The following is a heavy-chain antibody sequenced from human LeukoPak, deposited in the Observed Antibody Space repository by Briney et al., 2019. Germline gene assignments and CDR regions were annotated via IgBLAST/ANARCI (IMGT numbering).Heavy chain of an antibody. CDR3: ASCSSTSCYGNYYYYMDV. J-gene: IGHJ6*03. CDR1: GGTFSSYA. D-gene: IGHD2-2*01. Sequence: SVKVSCKASGGTFSSYAISWVRQAPGQGLEWMGGIIPIFGTANYAQKFQGRVTITADKSTSTAYMELSSLRSEDTAVYYCASCSSTSCYGNYYYYMDVWGKGTTVTVSS. CDR2: IIPIFGTA. V-gene: IGHV1-69*06.